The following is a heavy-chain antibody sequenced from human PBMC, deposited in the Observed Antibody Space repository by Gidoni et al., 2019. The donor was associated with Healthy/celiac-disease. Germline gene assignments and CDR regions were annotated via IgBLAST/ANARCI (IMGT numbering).Heavy chain of an antibody. Sequence: QVQLVESGGGVVQPGRSLRLSCAASGFTFSSYVMHWVRQAPGKGLEWVAVISYDGSNKYYADSVKGRFTISRDNSKNTLYLQMNSLRAEDTAVYYCARDRAYCSSTSCHNWFDPWGQGTLVTVSS. D-gene: IGHD2-2*01. V-gene: IGHV3-30*03. CDR2: ISYDGSNK. J-gene: IGHJ5*02. CDR3: ARDRAYCSSTSCHNWFDP. CDR1: GFTFSSYV.